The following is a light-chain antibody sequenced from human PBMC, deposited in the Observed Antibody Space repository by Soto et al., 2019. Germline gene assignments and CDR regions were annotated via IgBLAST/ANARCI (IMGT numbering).Light chain of an antibody. CDR2: KVS. Sequence: DVVMTQSPLSLPVTLGQPASISCRSSQSLVHSDGNTYLSWFQQRPGQSPRRLIYKVSKRDSGVTDRFSGSGSDTDFTLKISRVEVQDVGIWYCMQGTLSYTFGQGTRLDIK. CDR3: MQGTLSYT. J-gene: IGKJ2*01. V-gene: IGKV2-30*02. CDR1: QSLVHSDGNTY.